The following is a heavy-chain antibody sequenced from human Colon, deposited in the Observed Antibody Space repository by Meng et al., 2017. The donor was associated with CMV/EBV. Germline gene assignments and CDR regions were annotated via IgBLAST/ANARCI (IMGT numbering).Heavy chain of an antibody. V-gene: IGHV4-4*07. D-gene: IGHD3-10*01. CDR2: VYISGNT. CDR1: GASITSYY. CDR3: ARDSNLSGLAY. Sequence: GQLRESGPGLVKPSETPSLTCTVSGASITSYYWSWTRQPAGKGLEWIGRVYISGNTNYNPSLKSRVTMSIDTSKNQLSLNIRSVTAADTAVYYCARDSNLSGLAYWGQGTLVTVSS. J-gene: IGHJ4*02.